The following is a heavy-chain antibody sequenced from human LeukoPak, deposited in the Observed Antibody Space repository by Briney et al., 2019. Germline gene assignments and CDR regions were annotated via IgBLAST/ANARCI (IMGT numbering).Heavy chain of an antibody. CDR3: ATDTLWEPSHRGPAY. V-gene: IGHV1-24*01. CDR2: FDPEDGET. J-gene: IGHJ4*02. D-gene: IGHD1-26*01. CDR1: GYTLTELS. Sequence: ASVKVSCKVSGYTLTELSMHWVRQAPGKGLEWMGGFDPEDGETIYAQKFQGRVTMTEDTSTDTAYMELSSLRSEDTAVYYCATDTLWEPSHRGPAYWGQGTLVTVSS.